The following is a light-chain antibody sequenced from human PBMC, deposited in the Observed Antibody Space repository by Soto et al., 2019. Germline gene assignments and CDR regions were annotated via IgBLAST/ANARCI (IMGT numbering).Light chain of an antibody. J-gene: IGKJ5*01. CDR2: ETS. V-gene: IGKV3-15*01. CDR1: QSVNSN. CDR3: QQYNNWPPIT. Sequence: PGERATLSCRASQSVNSNYLAWYQQKPGQAPRLLIYETSTRATGIPARFSGSGSGTEFTLTISSLQSEDFAVYYCQQYNNWPPITFGQGTRLEIK.